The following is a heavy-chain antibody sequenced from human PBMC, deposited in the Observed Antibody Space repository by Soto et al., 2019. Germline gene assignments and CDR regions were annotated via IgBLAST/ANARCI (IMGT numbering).Heavy chain of an antibody. CDR1: GFTFSSYS. V-gene: IGHV3-48*01. D-gene: IGHD2-21*01. CDR2: ISSSSSTI. CDR3: YVGVIATFFDY. J-gene: IGHJ4*02. Sequence: GGSLRLSCAASGFTFSSYSMNWVRQAPGKGLEWVSYISSSSSTIYYADSVKGRFTISRDNAKNSLYLQMNSLRAEDTAVYYCYVGVIATFFDYWGQGTLVTVSS.